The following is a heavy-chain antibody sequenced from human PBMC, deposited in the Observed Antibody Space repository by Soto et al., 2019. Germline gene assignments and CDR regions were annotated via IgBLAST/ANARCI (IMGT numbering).Heavy chain of an antibody. J-gene: IGHJ4*02. D-gene: IGHD5-12*01. CDR1: GFTFDDYA. V-gene: IGHV3-9*01. CDR2: ISWNSGSI. CDR3: AKDMGYDLSPLGYFDY. Sequence: GGSLRLSCATSGFTFDDYAMHWVRQAPGKGLEWVSGISWNSGSIGHADSVKGRFTISRDNAKNSLYLQMNSLRSEDTALYYCAKDMGYDLSPLGYFDYWGQGTLVTVSS.